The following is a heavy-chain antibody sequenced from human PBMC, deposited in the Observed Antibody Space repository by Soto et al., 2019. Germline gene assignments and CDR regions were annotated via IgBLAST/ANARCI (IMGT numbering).Heavy chain of an antibody. V-gene: IGHV3-48*02. CDR3: ARQGGMDV. Sequence: TGGSLRLSFAASGFNFCSYKMNWVRQAPGKGLDWISFISDSSNTIYYADSVKGRFIISRDNAKNSLYLHMNSLRDEDTAVYYCARQGGMDVWGQGTTVTVSS. CDR2: ISDSSNTI. CDR1: GFNFCSYK. J-gene: IGHJ6*02.